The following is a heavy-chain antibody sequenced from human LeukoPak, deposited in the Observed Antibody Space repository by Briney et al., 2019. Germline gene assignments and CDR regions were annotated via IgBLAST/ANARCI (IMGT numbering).Heavy chain of an antibody. CDR2: ISGSGGST. D-gene: IGHD3-22*01. CDR1: GFTFSSYA. J-gene: IGHJ4*02. V-gene: IGHV3-23*01. CDR3: AKEFGDDSSGYPDY. Sequence: GGSLRLSCAASGFTFSSYAMSWVRQAPGKGREWVSAISGSGGSTYYADSVKGRFTISRDNSKNTLYLQMNSLRAEDTAVYYCAKEFGDDSSGYPDYWGQGTLVTVSS.